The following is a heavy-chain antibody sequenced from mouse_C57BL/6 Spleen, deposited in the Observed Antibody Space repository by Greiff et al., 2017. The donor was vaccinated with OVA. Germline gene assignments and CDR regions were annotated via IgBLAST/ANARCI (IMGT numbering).Heavy chain of an antibody. Sequence: EVKLVESGGGLVQPGGSLSLSCAASGFTFTAYYMSWVRQPPGKALEWLGFIRNKANGYTTEYSASVKGRFTISRDNSQSILYLQMNALRAEDSATYYCARYEERYYFDYWGQGTTLTVSS. CDR2: IRNKANGYTT. CDR3: ARYEERYYFDY. V-gene: IGHV7-3*01. CDR1: GFTFTAYY. J-gene: IGHJ2*01.